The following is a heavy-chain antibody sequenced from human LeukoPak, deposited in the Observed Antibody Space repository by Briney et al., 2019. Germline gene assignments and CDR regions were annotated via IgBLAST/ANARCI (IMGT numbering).Heavy chain of an antibody. CDR2: INPNSGGT. J-gene: IGHJ5*02. CDR1: GYTFTGYY. V-gene: IGHV1-2*02. CDR3: ARDGLYCSSTTCFSGDNWFDP. Sequence: ASVKVSCRASGYTFTGYYMHWVRQAPGQGLEWMGWINPNSGGTNYAQKFQGRVTMTRDTSISTAYMELSRLRSDDTAVCYCARDGLYCSSTTCFSGDNWFDPWGQGTLVTVSS. D-gene: IGHD2-2*01.